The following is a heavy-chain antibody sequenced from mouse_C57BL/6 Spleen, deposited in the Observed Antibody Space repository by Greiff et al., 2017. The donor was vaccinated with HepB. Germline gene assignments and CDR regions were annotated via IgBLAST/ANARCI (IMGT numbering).Heavy chain of an antibody. V-gene: IGHV1-52*01. J-gene: IGHJ4*01. Sequence: QVQLQQPGAELVRPGSSVKLSCKASGYTFTSYWMHWVKQRPIQGLEWIGNIDPSDSETHYNQKFKDKATLTVDKSSSTAYMQRSSLTSEDSAVYYCAREGGVRQRAMDYWGQGTSVTVSS. CDR2: IDPSDSET. CDR1: GYTFTSYW. D-gene: IGHD5-1*01. CDR3: AREGGVRQRAMDY.